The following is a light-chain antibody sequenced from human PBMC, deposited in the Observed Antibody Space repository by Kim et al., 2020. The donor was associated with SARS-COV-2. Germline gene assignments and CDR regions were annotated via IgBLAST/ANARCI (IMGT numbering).Light chain of an antibody. CDR3: QQRSNWPPIT. J-gene: IGKJ5*01. CDR2: DAS. Sequence: APGERATPSCRAIQSVRSYLACYQQKPGQAPRLLIYDASNRATGIPARFSGSGSGTDFTLTISSLEPEDFAVYYCQQRSNWPPITFGQGTRLEIK. CDR1: QSVRSY. V-gene: IGKV3-11*01.